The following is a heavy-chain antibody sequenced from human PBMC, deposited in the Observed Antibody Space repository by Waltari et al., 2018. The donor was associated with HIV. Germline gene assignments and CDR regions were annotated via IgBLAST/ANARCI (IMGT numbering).Heavy chain of an antibody. Sequence: EVRLVEYGGGLVQPGGSLRLSCAASGFTLSSYWMHWVRQAPGKGLVWVSRINSDGSTTSYADSVKGRFTISRDNAKNTLYLQMNSLRAEDTAVYYCAKGGANPIDFWGQGTLVTVSS. CDR2: INSDGSTT. CDR3: AKGGANPIDF. V-gene: IGHV3-74*01. J-gene: IGHJ4*02. CDR1: GFTLSSYW. D-gene: IGHD1-26*01.